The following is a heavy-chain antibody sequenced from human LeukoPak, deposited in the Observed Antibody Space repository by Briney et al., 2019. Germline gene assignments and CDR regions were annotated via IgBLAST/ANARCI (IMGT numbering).Heavy chain of an antibody. J-gene: IGHJ4*02. V-gene: IGHV4-30-4*08. D-gene: IGHD2-15*01. CDR3: ARDGKGYCSGGSCYNPFDY. CDR1: GGSINSNDYY. Sequence: SETLSLACAVSGGSINSNDYYWAWIRQPPGKGLEWIGNIYHTGSTNYNPSLKSRVTISVDTSKNQFSLKLSSVTAADTAVYYCARDGKGYCSGGSCYNPFDYWGQGTLVTVSS. CDR2: IYHTGST.